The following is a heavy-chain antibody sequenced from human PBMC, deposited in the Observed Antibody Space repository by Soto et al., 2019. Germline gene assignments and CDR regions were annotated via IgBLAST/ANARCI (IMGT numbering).Heavy chain of an antibody. Sequence: SETLSLTCTVSGGSISSYYWSWILQPPRKGLEWIGYIYYSGSTNYNPSLKSRVTISVDTSKNQFSLKLSSVTAADTAVYYFARRPTLTYYFDDWGQGTRVTVAS. J-gene: IGHJ4*02. CDR3: ARRPTLTYYFDD. V-gene: IGHV4-59*08. CDR1: GGSISSYY. CDR2: IYYSGST.